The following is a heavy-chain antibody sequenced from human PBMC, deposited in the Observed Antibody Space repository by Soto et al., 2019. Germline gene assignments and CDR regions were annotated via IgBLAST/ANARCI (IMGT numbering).Heavy chain of an antibody. D-gene: IGHD1-1*01. CDR1: GFTFSGYW. CDR2: IDGDGSRT. CDR3: AIELASYNDY. Sequence: EVQLVESGGGLVQPGGSLRLSCAASGFTFSGYWMHWVRQAPGKGLVWVSRIDGDGSRTNYADSVKGRFTISRDNAKNTLYLQMNSLRAEDTAVYYCAIELASYNDYGGQGTLVTVSS. J-gene: IGHJ4*02. V-gene: IGHV3-74*01.